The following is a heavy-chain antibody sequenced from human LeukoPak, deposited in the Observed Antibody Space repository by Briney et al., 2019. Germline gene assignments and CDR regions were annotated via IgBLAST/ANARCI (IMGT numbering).Heavy chain of an antibody. CDR2: IYYSGST. J-gene: IGHJ6*03. CDR3: ARDLGYCSSTSCYVYMDV. CDR1: GGSISTYY. Sequence: SETLSLTCTVSGGSISTYYWSWIRQPPGKGLEWIGYIYYSGSTNYNPSLKSRVTISVDTSKNQFSLKLSSVTAADTAVYYCARDLGYCSSTSCYVYMDVWGKGTTVTVSS. V-gene: IGHV4-59*12. D-gene: IGHD2-2*01.